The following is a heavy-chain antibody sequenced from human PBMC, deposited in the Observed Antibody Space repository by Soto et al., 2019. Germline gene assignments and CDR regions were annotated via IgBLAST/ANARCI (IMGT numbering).Heavy chain of an antibody. CDR1: GFTFSSYA. D-gene: IGHD1-26*01. CDR2: IRGSGGNP. V-gene: IGHV3-23*01. J-gene: IGHJ6*02. Sequence: EVQLLESGGDLVQPGGSLRLSCAASGFTFSSYAMDWVRQAPGKGLEWVSAIRGSGGNPFYADSVKGRFTISRDNSKNTLFLQMHSLRAEDTAIYYCAMLNSGSYSYHGMDVWGQGTTVTVSS. CDR3: AMLNSGSYSYHGMDV.